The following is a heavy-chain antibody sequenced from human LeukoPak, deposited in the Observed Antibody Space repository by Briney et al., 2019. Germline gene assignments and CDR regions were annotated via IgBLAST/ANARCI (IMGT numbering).Heavy chain of an antibody. D-gene: IGHD5-24*01. V-gene: IGHV3-30*03. CDR1: GSTFSRSW. CDR3: ARARRDGYNLDY. CDR2: ISYDGSNK. J-gene: IGHJ4*02. Sequence: PGGSLRLSCAASGSTFSRSWMSWVRQAPGKGLEWVAVISYDGSNKYYADSVKGRFTISRDNSKNTLYLQMNSLRAEDTAVYYCARARRDGYNLDYWGQGTLVTVSS.